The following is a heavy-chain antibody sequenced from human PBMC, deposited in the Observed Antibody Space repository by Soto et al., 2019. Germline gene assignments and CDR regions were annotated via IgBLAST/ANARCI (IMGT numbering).Heavy chain of an antibody. Sequence: GGSLRLSCAASGFTFDGYGMSWVRQAPGKGLEWVSGINCNSSSTYYADSVKGRFTISRDNAKNSLYLQMNSLRAEDTVVYYCARPTDKVVVAPGAFDIWGQGTMVTVSS. CDR1: GFTFDGYG. D-gene: IGHD2-15*01. CDR3: ARPTDKVVVAPGAFDI. CDR2: INCNSSST. V-gene: IGHV3-20*04. J-gene: IGHJ3*02.